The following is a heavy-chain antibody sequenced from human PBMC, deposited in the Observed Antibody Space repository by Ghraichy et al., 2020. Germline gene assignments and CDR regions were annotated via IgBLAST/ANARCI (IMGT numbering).Heavy chain of an antibody. CDR3: AHLDSAQIYYDSSVAFDY. Sequence: SGPTLVKPTQTLTLTCTFSGFSLSTSGVGVGWIRQPPGKALEWLALIYWDDDKRYSPSLKSRLTITKDTSKNQVVLTMTNMEPVDTATYYCAHLDSAQIYYDSSVAFDYWGQGTLVTVSS. D-gene: IGHD3-22*01. J-gene: IGHJ4*02. CDR1: GFSLSTSGVG. V-gene: IGHV2-5*02. CDR2: IYWDDDK.